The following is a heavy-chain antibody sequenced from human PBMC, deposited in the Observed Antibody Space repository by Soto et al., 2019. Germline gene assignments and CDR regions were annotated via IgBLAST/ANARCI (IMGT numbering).Heavy chain of an antibody. CDR1: GGTFSSYT. J-gene: IGHJ6*02. D-gene: IGHD6-13*01. V-gene: IGHV1-69*02. CDR2: IIPILGIA. Sequence: QVQLVQSGAEVKKPGSSVKVSCKASGGTFSSYTISWVRQAPGQGLEWMGRIIPILGIANYAQKFQGRVKITADKSTSTDCLGTGSLKSEDTDVYYGAGRDNSWYDRRGEDYYGMDVWGQGTKVTVSS. CDR3: AGRDNSWYDRRGEDYYGMDV.